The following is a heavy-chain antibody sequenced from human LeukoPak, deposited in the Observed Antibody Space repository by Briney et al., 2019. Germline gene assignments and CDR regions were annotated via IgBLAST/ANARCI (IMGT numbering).Heavy chain of an antibody. D-gene: IGHD3-9*01. V-gene: IGHV3-53*01. CDR1: GFTVSSNY. Sequence: TGGSLRLSCAASGFTVSSNYMSWVRQAPGKGLEWVSVTYSGGSTYYADSVKGRFTISRDNSKNTLYLQMNSLRAEDTAVYYCARESFDILTGYLDYWGQGTLVTVSS. CDR3: ARESFDILTGYLDY. CDR2: TYSGGST. J-gene: IGHJ4*02.